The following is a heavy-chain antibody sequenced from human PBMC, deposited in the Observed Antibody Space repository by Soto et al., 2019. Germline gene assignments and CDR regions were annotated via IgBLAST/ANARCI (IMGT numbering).Heavy chain of an antibody. CDR3: ARRPYCSGGTCYGMDV. CDR2: IVAGSGNT. CDR1: GFTFTSSA. V-gene: IGHV1-58*01. D-gene: IGHD2-15*01. Sequence: SVKVSCKASGFTFTSSAVQWVRQARGQRLEWIGWIVAGSGNTNYAQKFQDRVTMTRDMSTTTVYMELSSLRSEDTAIYYCARRPYCSGGTCYGMDVWAQGTTVTVSS. J-gene: IGHJ6*02.